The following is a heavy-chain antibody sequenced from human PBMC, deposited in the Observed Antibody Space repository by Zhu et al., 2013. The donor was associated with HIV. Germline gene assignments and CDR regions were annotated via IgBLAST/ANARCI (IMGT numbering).Heavy chain of an antibody. CDR2: IIPIFATA. D-gene: IGHD5-18*01. Sequence: QVQLVQSGAEVKKPGSSVKVSCKASGGTFSSYGISWVRQAPGQGLEWMGGIIPIFATANYAQKFQGRVTITADESTSTAYMELNSLRSEDTAVYYCARDDERYSYGWTRFCYWGQGTLVTVSS. CDR3: ARDDERYSYGWTRFCY. J-gene: IGHJ4*02. V-gene: IGHV1-69*01. CDR1: GGTFSSYG.